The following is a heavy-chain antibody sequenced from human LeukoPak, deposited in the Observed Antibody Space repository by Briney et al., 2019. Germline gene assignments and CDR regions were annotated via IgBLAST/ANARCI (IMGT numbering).Heavy chain of an antibody. J-gene: IGHJ4*02. CDR1: GFTFSSYA. V-gene: IGHV3-23*01. CDR2: ISASGGST. Sequence: GGSLRLSCAASGFTFSSYAMSWVRQAPGKGLERVSAISASGGSTYYADSVKGRFTISRDNSKNTLYLQVSSLRAEDTAIYYCAKARDLLPYFDYWGQGTLVTVSS. D-gene: IGHD1-26*01. CDR3: AKARDLLPYFDY.